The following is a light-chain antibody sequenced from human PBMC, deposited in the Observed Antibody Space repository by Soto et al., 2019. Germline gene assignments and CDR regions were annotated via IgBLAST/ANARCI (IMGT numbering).Light chain of an antibody. CDR2: DAS. Sequence: IVLTQSPATLSLSPGERATLSCRASQSVSSYLAWYQQKPGQAPRLLIYDASNRATGIPARFSGSGSGTDITLTISRLEPEDFAVYYCQQSGDTPTFGQGTKVDIK. CDR1: QSVSSY. CDR3: QQSGDTPT. V-gene: IGKV3-11*01. J-gene: IGKJ1*01.